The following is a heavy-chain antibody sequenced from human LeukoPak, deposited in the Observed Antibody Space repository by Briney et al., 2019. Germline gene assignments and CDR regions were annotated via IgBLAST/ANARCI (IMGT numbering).Heavy chain of an antibody. CDR1: GFTFRDYT. D-gene: IGHD3-22*01. CDR2: IQSGGSR. V-gene: IGHV3-53*01. J-gene: IGHJ4*02. CDR3: ARDSSGYYAIEY. Sequence: PGGSLRLSCAASGFTFRDYTMNWVRQAPGKGLEWVSVIQSGGSRYYADSVKGRFTISRDTSKNTLYLQMNSLRAEDTAVYYCARDSSGYYAIEYWGQGTLVTVSS.